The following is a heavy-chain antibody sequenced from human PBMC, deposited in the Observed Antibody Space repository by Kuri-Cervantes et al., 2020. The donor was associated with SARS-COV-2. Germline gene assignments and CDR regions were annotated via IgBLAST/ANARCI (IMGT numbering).Heavy chain of an antibody. V-gene: IGHV3-21*01. J-gene: IGHJ4*02. CDR1: GFTFSSYS. Sequence: GESLKISCAASGFTFSSYSMNWVRQAPGKGLEWVSSISSSSSYIYYADSVKGRFTISRDNAKNSLYLQMNSLRAEDTAVYYCAKDQHGIVVVMAAIDYWGQGALVTVSS. CDR2: ISSSSSYI. CDR3: AKDQHGIVVVMAAIDY. D-gene: IGHD2-21*01.